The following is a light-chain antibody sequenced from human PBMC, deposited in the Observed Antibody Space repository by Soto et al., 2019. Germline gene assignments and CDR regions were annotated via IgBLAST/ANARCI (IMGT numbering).Light chain of an antibody. J-gene: IGKJ4*01. V-gene: IGKV3-11*01. CDR2: DAS. CDR3: QQRSDWPST. CDR1: QSVSSY. Sequence: EIVLTQSPANLSLSPGERATLSCRASQSVSSYLAWYQQKPGQAPRLLIYDASNRATGIPARFSGSGSGTDFTLTICSLEPDDFAVYYCQQRSDWPSTFGGGTKVQIK.